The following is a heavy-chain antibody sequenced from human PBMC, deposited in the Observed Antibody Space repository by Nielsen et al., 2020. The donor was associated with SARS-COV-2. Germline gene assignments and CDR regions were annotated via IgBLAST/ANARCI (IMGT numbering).Heavy chain of an antibody. CDR2: IKSKTDGGTT. CDR1: GFTFSNAW. Sequence: GGSLRLSCAASGFTFSNAWMSWVRQAPGKGLEWVGRIKSKTDGGTTDYAAPVKGRFTISRDDSKNTLYLQMNSLKTEDTAVYYCTTDPYYYDSSGYSEGGFWDYWGQGTLVTVSS. J-gene: IGHJ4*02. D-gene: IGHD3-22*01. CDR3: TTDPYYYDSSGYSEGGFWDY. V-gene: IGHV3-15*01.